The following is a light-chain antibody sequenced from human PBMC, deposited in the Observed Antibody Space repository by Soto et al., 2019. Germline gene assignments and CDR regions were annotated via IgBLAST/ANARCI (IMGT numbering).Light chain of an antibody. CDR3: CSYAGSKIFV. CDR2: EGS. Sequence: QSALTQPASVSGSPGQSITISCTGTSSDVGSYNLVSWYQQHPGKAPKLMIYEGSKRPSGVSNRFSASKSGNTASLTISGLQAEDEADYYCCSYAGSKIFVFGTGTKLTVL. J-gene: IGLJ1*01. CDR1: SSDVGSYNL. V-gene: IGLV2-23*03.